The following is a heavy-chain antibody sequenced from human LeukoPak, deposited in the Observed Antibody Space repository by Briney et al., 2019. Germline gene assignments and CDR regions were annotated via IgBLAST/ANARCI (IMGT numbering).Heavy chain of an antibody. D-gene: IGHD6-13*01. CDR2: IYPGDSDT. J-gene: IGHJ4*02. Sequence: GESLKISCKGSGYSFTSYWIGWVRQMPGKGLEWMGIIYPGDSDTRYSPSFQGQVTISADKSISTAYLQWSSLKASDTAMYYCARLGGPQEVRQAAAGIHFDYWGQGTLVTVSS. V-gene: IGHV5-51*01. CDR3: ARLGGPQEVRQAAAGIHFDY. CDR1: GYSFTSYW.